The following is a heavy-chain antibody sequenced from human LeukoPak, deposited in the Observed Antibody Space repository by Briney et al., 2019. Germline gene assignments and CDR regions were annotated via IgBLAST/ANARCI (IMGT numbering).Heavy chain of an antibody. CDR2: INPNSGGT. D-gene: IGHD2-21*02. Sequence: ASVKVSCKASGYTFTGYYMHWVRQAPGQGLEWMGWINPNSGGTNYAQKFQGRVTMTRDTSISTAYMELSSLRAEDTAVYYCARDPYCGGDCYHFDYWGQGTLVTVSS. CDR3: ARDPYCGGDCYHFDY. CDR1: GYTFTGYY. V-gene: IGHV1-2*02. J-gene: IGHJ4*02.